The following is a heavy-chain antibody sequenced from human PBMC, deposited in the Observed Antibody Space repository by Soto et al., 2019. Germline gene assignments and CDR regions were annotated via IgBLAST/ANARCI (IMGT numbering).Heavy chain of an antibody. CDR2: INAGNGNT. J-gene: IGHJ4*02. CDR1: GYTFTSYA. V-gene: IGHV1-3*01. D-gene: IGHD4-17*01. Sequence: QVQLVQSGAEVKKPGASVKVSCKASGYTFTSYAMHWVRQAPGQRLEWMGWINAGNGNTKYSQKFQGRVTITRDTSASTAYMEPSSLRSEDTAVYYCATTLTTGEAHFDFWGQGTLVTVSS. CDR3: ATTLTTGEAHFDF.